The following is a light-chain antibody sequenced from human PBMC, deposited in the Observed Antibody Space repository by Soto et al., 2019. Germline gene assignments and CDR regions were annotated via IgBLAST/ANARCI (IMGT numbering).Light chain of an antibody. J-gene: IGKJ4*01. CDR1: QGISSY. Sequence: IQLTQSPSSLSASVGDRVTITCRASQGISSYLAWYQQKPGKAPKLLIYAASTLQSGVPSRFSGSGSGTDFTLTISSLQPEDFATYYCQQVNSHPRTFGGGTKVEIK. CDR3: QQVNSHPRT. V-gene: IGKV1-9*01. CDR2: AAS.